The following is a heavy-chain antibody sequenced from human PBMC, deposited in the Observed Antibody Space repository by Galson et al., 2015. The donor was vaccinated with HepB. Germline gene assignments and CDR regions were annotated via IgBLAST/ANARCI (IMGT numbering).Heavy chain of an antibody. J-gene: IGHJ4*02. V-gene: IGHV3-33*01. Sequence: SLRLSCAASGFTFSSYGMHWVRQAPGKGLEWVAVIWYDGSNKYYADSVKGRFTISRDNSKNTLYLQMNSLRAEDTAVYYCASDSKYSSSWYVHKFDYWGQGTLVTVSS. CDR3: ASDSKYSSSWYVHKFDY. CDR2: IWYDGSNK. D-gene: IGHD6-13*01. CDR1: GFTFSSYG.